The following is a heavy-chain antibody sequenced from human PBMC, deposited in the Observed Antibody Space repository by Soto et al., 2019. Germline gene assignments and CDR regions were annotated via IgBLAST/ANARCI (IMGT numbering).Heavy chain of an antibody. CDR2: FYYSGST. V-gene: IGHV4-31*03. CDR1: GGSISSVGYY. CDR3: SRSVLP. J-gene: IGHJ5*02. Sequence: QVQLQESGPGLVKPSQTLSLTCTVSGGSISSVGYYWSWIRQHPGKGLEWIGYFYYSGSTYYNPFLKCRVTRSVDTSKNQFSLKLCYVTAAYTAVYYCSRSVLPWVQGTLVTVSS.